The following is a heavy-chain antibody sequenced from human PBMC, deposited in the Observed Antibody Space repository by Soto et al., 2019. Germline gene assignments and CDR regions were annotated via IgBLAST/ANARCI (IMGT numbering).Heavy chain of an antibody. Sequence: GGSLRLSCAASGFTFSDYYMSWIRQAPGKGLEWVSYISSSGSTIYSADSVKGRFTISRDNAKNSLYLQMNSLRAEDTAVYYCARSVRLWTGVVDYWGQGALVTAPQ. J-gene: IGHJ4*02. CDR3: ARSVRLWTGVVDY. D-gene: IGHD5-18*01. CDR2: ISSSGSTI. V-gene: IGHV3-11*01. CDR1: GFTFSDYY.